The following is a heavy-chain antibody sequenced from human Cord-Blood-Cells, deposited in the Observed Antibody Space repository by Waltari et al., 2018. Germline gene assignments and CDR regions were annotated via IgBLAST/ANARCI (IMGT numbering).Heavy chain of an antibody. CDR1: GGSISSHY. D-gene: IGHD3-10*01. CDR2: IYYSGST. J-gene: IGHJ3*02. V-gene: IGHV4-59*11. Sequence: QVQLQESGPGLVKPSETLSLTCTVSGGSISSHYWSWIRQPPGKGLEWIGYIYYSGSTNCNPSLKSRVTISVDTSKNQFSLKLSSVTAADTAVYYCARDRGTGRAFDIWGQGTMVTVSS. CDR3: ARDRGTGRAFDI.